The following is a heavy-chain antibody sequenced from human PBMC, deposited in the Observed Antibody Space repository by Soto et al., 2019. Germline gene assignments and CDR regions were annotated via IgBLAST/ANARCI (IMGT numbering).Heavy chain of an antibody. Sequence: SETLSLTCTVSGDSISSGDYYWSWIRQPPGKGLEWIGLIYYSGSTHYNPSLKSRLIISVNTSKNQFSLKLTSATAADTAVYYCARDFKSYSSSPSPLEYWGQGTLVTVS. CDR3: ARDFKSYSSSPSPLEY. V-gene: IGHV4-30-4*01. CDR2: IYYSGST. CDR1: GDSISSGDYY. J-gene: IGHJ4*02. D-gene: IGHD6-6*01.